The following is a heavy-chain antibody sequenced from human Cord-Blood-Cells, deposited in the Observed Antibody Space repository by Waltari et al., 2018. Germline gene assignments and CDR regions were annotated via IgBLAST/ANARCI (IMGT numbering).Heavy chain of an antibody. J-gene: IGHJ4*02. D-gene: IGHD6-13*01. V-gene: IGHV4-39*01. CDR2: IYYSGST. CDR1: GGSISSSSYY. CDR3: ARPYSSSWYYFDY. Sequence: QLQLQESGPGLVKPSEILSLTCTVSGGSISSSSYYWGWISQPPGKGLEWIGSIYYSGSTYYTPSLRSRVTISVDTSKNQFSLKLSSVTAADTAVYYCARPYSSSWYYFDYWGQGTLVTVSS.